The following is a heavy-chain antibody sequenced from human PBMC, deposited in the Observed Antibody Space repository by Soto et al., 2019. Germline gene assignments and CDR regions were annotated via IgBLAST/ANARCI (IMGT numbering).Heavy chain of an antibody. Sequence: GSLRLSCAASGFTFSSYAMHWVRQAPGKGLEWVAVISYDGSNKYYADSVKGRFTISRDNSKNTLYLQMNSLRAEDTAVYYCHRTPSIAARSGMDVWGQGTTVTVSS. CDR1: GFTFSSYA. CDR2: ISYDGSNK. V-gene: IGHV3-30-3*01. D-gene: IGHD6-6*01. J-gene: IGHJ6*02. CDR3: HRTPSIAARSGMDV.